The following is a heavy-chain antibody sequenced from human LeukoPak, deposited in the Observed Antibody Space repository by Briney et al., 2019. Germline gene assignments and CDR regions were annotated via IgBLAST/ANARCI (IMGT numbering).Heavy chain of an antibody. CDR2: INPNSGGT. J-gene: IGHJ4*02. CDR3: ARAIAARREDY. V-gene: IGHV1-2*02. D-gene: IGHD6-6*01. CDR1: GYTFTGYY. Sequence: ASVKVSRKASGYTFTGYYIHWVRQAPGQGLEWMGWINPNSGGTNYAQKFQGRVTMTRDTSISTTYMELSRLRSDDTAVYYCARAIAARREDYWGQGTLATVSS.